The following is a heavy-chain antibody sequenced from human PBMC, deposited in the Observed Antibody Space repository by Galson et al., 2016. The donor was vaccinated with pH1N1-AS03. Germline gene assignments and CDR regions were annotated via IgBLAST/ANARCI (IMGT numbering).Heavy chain of an antibody. CDR2: IRANTGNT. Sequence: SVKVSCKASGYSFINFGITWVRQAPGQGLEWVGWIRANTGNTNHAQKFLVRVIMTTDTSRRTANRGLRSLRSDTTDIYYCVKYITDYDVCNGYSRGGDYWGQGTLVTVSS. J-gene: IGHJ4*02. V-gene: IGHV1-18*01. CDR1: GYSFINFG. D-gene: IGHD3-3*01. CDR3: VKYITDYDVCNGYSRGGDY.